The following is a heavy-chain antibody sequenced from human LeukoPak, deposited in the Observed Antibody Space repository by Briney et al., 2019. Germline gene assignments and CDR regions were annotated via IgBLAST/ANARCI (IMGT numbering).Heavy chain of an antibody. J-gene: IGHJ4*02. CDR1: GGTFSSYA. CDR2: IIPILGIA. V-gene: IGHV1-69*04. D-gene: IGHD6-6*01. Sequence: GASVKVSCKASGGTFSSYAISWVRQAPGQGLEWMGRIIPILGIANYAQKFQGRVTITADKSTSTAYMELSSLRSEDTAVYYCARDRADYSSSDYWGEGTLVTVS. CDR3: ARDRADYSSSDY.